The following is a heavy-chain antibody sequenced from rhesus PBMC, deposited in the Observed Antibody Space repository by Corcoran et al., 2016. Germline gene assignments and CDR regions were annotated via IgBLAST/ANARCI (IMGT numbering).Heavy chain of an antibody. Sequence: EVQLVESGGGLVQPGGSLRLSCAASGFTFSRYGMYWVRQAPGPGLEWIPAINSGGGSTYYADSVKGRFTISRDNSKNTLSLQMNSLRAEDTAVYYCAKDREEGYYNFWRGRYFDYWGQGVLVTVSS. CDR3: AKDREEGYYNFWRGRYFDY. CDR2: INSGGGST. J-gene: IGHJ4*01. CDR1: GFTFSRYG. D-gene: IGHD3-3*01. V-gene: IGHV3S25*01.